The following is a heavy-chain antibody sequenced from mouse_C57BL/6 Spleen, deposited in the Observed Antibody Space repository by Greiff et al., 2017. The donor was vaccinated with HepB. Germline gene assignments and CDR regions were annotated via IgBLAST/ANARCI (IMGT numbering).Heavy chain of an antibody. CDR2: ISSGGDYI. D-gene: IGHD1-1*01. V-gene: IGHV5-9-1*02. J-gene: IGHJ2*01. CDR1: GFTFSSYA. Sequence: EVKLVESGEGLVKPGGSLKLSCAASGFTFSSYAMSWVRQTPEKRLEWVAYISSGGDYIYYADTVKGRFTISRDNARNTLYLQMSSLKSEDTAMYYCTRVFITTVVATYYFDYWGQGTTLTVSS. CDR3: TRVFITTVVATYYFDY.